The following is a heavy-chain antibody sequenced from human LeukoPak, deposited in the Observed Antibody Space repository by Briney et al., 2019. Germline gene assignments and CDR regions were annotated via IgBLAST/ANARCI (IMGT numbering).Heavy chain of an antibody. CDR3: ARDRRTGTTDY. Sequence: ASVKVSCKPSGYTFTSYGIRWVRQAPGQGLEWMGWISAYNGNTNYAQKLQGRVTMTTDTSTSTAYMELRSLRSDDTAVYYCARDRRTGTTDYWGQGTLVTVSS. D-gene: IGHD1-1*01. CDR1: GYTFTSYG. J-gene: IGHJ4*02. V-gene: IGHV1-18*01. CDR2: ISAYNGNT.